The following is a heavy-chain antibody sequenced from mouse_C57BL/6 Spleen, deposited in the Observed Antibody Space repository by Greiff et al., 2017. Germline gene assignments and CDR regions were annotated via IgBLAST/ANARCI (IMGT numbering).Heavy chain of an antibody. J-gene: IGHJ3*01. CDR2: IHPNSGST. D-gene: IGHD2-3*01. V-gene: IGHV1-64*01. Sequence: VQLQQPGAELVKPGASVKLSCKASGYTFTSYWMHWVKQRPGQGLEWIGMIHPNSGSTNYNEKFKSKATLTVDKSSSTAYMQLSSLTSEDSAVYYCARSPYDGYLAWFAYWGQGTLVTVSA. CDR1: GYTFTSYW. CDR3: ARSPYDGYLAWFAY.